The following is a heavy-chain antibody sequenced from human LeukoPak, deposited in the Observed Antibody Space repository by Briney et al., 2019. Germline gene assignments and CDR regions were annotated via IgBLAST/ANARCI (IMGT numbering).Heavy chain of an antibody. V-gene: IGHV4-59*01. D-gene: IGHD4-23*01. CDR3: ARAETYGGNSPFDY. CDR2: IYYSGST. CDR1: GGSISSYY. Sequence: SETLSLTCTVSGGSISSYYWSWIRQPPGKGLEWIGYIYYSGSTNYNPSLKSRVTISVDTSKNQFSLKLSSVTAADTAVYYCARAETYGGNSPFDYWGQGTLVTVSS. J-gene: IGHJ4*02.